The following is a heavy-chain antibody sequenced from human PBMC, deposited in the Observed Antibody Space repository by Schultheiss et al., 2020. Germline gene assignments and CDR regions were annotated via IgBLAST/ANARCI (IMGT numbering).Heavy chain of an antibody. D-gene: IGHD3-9*01. CDR3: ARVGILTLYGMDV. Sequence: GGSLRLSCAASGFTFSTYAMAWVRQAPGKGLEWVSVISGNTASIYYADSVKGRFTISRDNSRNTLYLQMNSLRAEDTAVYYCARVGILTLYGMDVWGQGTTVTVS. J-gene: IGHJ6*02. CDR2: ISGNTASI. V-gene: IGHV3-23*01. CDR1: GFTFSTYA.